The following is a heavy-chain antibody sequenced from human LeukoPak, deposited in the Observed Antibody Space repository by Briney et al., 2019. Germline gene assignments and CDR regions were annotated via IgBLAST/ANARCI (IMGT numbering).Heavy chain of an antibody. V-gene: IGHV3-48*04. CDR2: ISSSSSTR. CDR3: AKGGDKFYSGSYIDY. J-gene: IGHJ4*02. Sequence: GGSLRLSCAASGFTFSSYSMNWVRQAPGKGLEWVAYISSSSSTRYYADSVKGRFTISRDNAKNSLYLQMNSLRAEDMASYYCAKGGDKFYSGSYIDYWGQGTLVTVPS. CDR1: GFTFSSYS. D-gene: IGHD6-19*01.